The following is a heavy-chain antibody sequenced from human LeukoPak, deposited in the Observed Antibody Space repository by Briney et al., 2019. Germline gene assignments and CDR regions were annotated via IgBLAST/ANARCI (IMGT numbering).Heavy chain of an antibody. Sequence: SSETLSLTCAVYGGSFSGYYWSWIRQPPGKGLEWIGYTHPSGNTNYSPSLKSRVTISIDMSRNQFSLKLSSVTAADTAVYYCARKAPKKGWFDPWGQGTLVTVSS. CDR1: GGSFSGYY. V-gene: IGHV4-34*01. J-gene: IGHJ5*02. CDR2: THPSGNT. CDR3: ARKAPKKGWFDP.